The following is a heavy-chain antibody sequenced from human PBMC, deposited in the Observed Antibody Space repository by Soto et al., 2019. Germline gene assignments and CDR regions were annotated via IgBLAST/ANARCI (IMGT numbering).Heavy chain of an antibody. CDR3: TRSITTSSDY. J-gene: IGHJ4*02. CDR2: IRSKAYGGTT. CDR1: GFTFGDYA. D-gene: IGHD2-2*01. V-gene: IGHV3-49*04. Sequence: PGWALRLFCTASGFTFGDYAMSWVRQAPGKGLEWVGFIRSKAYGGTTEYAASVKGRFTISRDDSKSIAYLQMNSLKTEDTAVYYCTRSITTSSDYWGLGTLVTVX.